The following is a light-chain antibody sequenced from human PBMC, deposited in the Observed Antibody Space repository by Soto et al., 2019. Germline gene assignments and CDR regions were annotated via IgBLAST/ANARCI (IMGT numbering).Light chain of an antibody. J-gene: IGKJ4*01. CDR1: QSISSN. V-gene: IGKV3-15*01. CDR3: QQYNNWPLT. Sequence: ETVMTQSPATLSVSPWERATLSCRASQSISSNLAWFQQKPGQAPRLLIYDASTMATGFPARFSGSGPGTEFTLTISSLQSEDFAVYYCQQYNNWPLTFGGGTKVDIK. CDR2: DAS.